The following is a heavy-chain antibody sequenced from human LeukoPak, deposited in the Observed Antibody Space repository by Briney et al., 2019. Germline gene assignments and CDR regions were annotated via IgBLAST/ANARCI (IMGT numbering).Heavy chain of an antibody. CDR2: MYYSGIT. D-gene: IGHD3-10*01. CDR1: GGSLRNYY. J-gene: IGHJ4*02. CDR3: ARGLWFGDENPPYFDY. Sequence: SETLSLTCIVSGGSLRNYYWSWIRQPPGKGLEWIGYMYYSGITNYNPSLKSRVTISADTSKNQFSLKLSSVTAADTAVYYCARGLWFGDENPPYFDYWGQGTLVTVSS. V-gene: IGHV4-59*08.